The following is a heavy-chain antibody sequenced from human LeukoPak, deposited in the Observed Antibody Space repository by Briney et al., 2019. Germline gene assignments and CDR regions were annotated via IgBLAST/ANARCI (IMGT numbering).Heavy chain of an antibody. J-gene: IGHJ6*03. D-gene: IGHD4-17*01. CDR1: GYTFTSYG. CDR3: ARSFHGDYYYHYYIDV. Sequence: GASVKVSCKASGYTFTSYGISWVRQAPGQGLEWMGWISAYNGNTNYAQKLQGRVTMTTDTSTSTAYMELRSLRSDDTAVYYCARSFHGDYYYHYYIDVWGKGTTVTVSS. CDR2: ISAYNGNT. V-gene: IGHV1-18*01.